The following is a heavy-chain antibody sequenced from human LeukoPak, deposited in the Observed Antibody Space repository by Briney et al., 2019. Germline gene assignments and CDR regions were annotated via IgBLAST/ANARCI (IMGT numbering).Heavy chain of an antibody. V-gene: IGHV3-23*01. D-gene: IGHD6-19*01. CDR1: GFTFSSYA. J-gene: IGHJ5*02. CDR2: ISGSGGST. Sequence: YPGRSLRLSCAASGFTFSSYAMSWVRQAPGKGLEWVSAISGSGGSTYYADSVKGRFTMSRDNSKNTLYLQMNSLRAEDTAVYYCAAGEQWLVITNGWFDPWGQGTLVTVSS. CDR3: AAGEQWLVITNGWFDP.